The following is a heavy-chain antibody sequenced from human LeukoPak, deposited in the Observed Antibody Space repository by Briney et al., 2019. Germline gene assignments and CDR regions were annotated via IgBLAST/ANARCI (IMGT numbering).Heavy chain of an antibody. J-gene: IGHJ4*02. CDR1: EFTFSGYS. CDR3: ARSIAVARYYFDY. Sequence: KPGGSLRLSCAASEFTFSGYSVNWVRQAPGKGLEWVSSISSSSSNIYYADSVKGRFTISRDNAKNSLYLQMNSLRAEDTAVYYCARSIAVARYYFDYWGQGTLVTVSS. D-gene: IGHD6-19*01. V-gene: IGHV3-21*01. CDR2: ISSSSSNI.